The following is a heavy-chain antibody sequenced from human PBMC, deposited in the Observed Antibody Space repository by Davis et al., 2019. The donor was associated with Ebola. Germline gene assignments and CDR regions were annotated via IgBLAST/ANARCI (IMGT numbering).Heavy chain of an antibody. CDR2: IYGGDT. CDR1: GFTVRNTH. Sequence: GESLKISCDASGFTVRNTHMSWVRQAPGQGLEWVSGIYGGDTHYADSLKGRFTISRDNSKNTLHLHMNSLRVEDTAVYFCAREPTGNYYYFYGMDVWGKGTTVSVSS. D-gene: IGHD4-11*01. CDR3: AREPTGNYYYFYGMDV. J-gene: IGHJ6*04. V-gene: IGHV3-53*01.